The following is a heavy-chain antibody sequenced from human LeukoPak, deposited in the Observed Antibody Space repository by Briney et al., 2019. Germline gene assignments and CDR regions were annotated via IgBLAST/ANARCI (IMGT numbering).Heavy chain of an antibody. V-gene: IGHV1-69*13. J-gene: IGHJ2*01. CDR2: IIPISGTT. CDR1: GGTFSSYT. D-gene: IGHD6-19*01. CDR3: VRGYSIGWYSGPYWNFDL. Sequence: ASVKVSCKASGGTFSSYTISWVRQAPGQGLEWVGGIIPISGTTDYAQKSQGRVTITADEATNTAYVDLNSLRSEDTAVYYCVRGYSIGWYSGPYWNFDLWGRGTLVTVSS.